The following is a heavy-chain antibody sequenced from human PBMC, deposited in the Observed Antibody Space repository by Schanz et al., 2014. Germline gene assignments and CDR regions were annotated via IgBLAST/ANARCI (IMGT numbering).Heavy chain of an antibody. D-gene: IGHD5-18*01. J-gene: IGHJ4*02. CDR2: VYHSGGT. CDR1: GGSISNANW. Sequence: QVQLQESGPGLVKPSGTLSLTCAVSGGSISNANWWSWVRQPPGKGLQWIGEVYHSGGTNYNPSLKSGFTIPLDVSKNQFSLRLNSVTAADTAVYYCARSVGMVRRYFDSWGQGNLVTVSS. V-gene: IGHV4-4*02. CDR3: ARSVGMVRRYFDS.